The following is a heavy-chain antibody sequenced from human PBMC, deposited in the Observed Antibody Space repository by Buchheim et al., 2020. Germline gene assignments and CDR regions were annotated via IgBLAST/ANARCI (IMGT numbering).Heavy chain of an antibody. CDR1: GGTFSSYA. J-gene: IGHJ5*02. V-gene: IGHV1-69*01. D-gene: IGHD2-15*01. CDR3: ARDPRYCSGGSCYWFDP. CDR2: NIPIFGTE. Sequence: QVQLVQSGAEVKKPGSSVKVSCKASGGTFSSYAISWVRQAPGQGLEWMGGNIPIFGTENYAQKFQGRVTITEDESTSTAYMELSSLRSEETAVYYCARDPRYCSGGSCYWFDPWGQGTL.